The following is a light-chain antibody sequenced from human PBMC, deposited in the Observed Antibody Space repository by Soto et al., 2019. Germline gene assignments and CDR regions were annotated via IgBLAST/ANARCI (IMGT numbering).Light chain of an antibody. CDR3: CSYAGITTPVV. Sequence: QSALTQPASVSGSPGQSIAISCTGASSDVGSYNLVSWYQQHPGKAPKLMIYEVTKRLSGVSNRFSGSKSGNTASLTISGLQAEDEADYYCCSYAGITTPVVFGGGTQLTVL. J-gene: IGLJ2*01. CDR2: EVT. V-gene: IGLV2-23*02. CDR1: SSDVGSYNL.